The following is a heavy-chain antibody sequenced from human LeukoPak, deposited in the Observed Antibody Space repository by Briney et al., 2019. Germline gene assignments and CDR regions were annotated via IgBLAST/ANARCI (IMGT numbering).Heavy chain of an antibody. CDR1: GFSLSTSGVG. V-gene: IGHV2-5*02. Sequence: SGPTLVKPTQTLTLTCTFSGFSLSTSGVGVGWIRQPPGKALEWLAVIYWDDDNHYSPSLKSRLTITKDTSKKQVVLTMTNMDPVDTGTYYCARIFDYWGQGILVTVSS. J-gene: IGHJ4*02. CDR3: ARIFDY. CDR2: IYWDDDN.